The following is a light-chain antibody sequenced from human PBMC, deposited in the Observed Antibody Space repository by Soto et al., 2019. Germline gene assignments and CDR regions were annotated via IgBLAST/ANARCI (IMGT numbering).Light chain of an antibody. J-gene: IGLJ1*01. CDR3: TSYTTSSTYV. CDR1: SSDVGGYNF. CDR2: DVN. Sequence: QSVLTQPASVSGSPGQSITISSTGTSSDVGGYNFVSWYQHHPGKAPKLIIYDVNNRPSGVSNRFSGSKSGNTASLTISGLQAEDEADYYCTSYTTSSTYVFGTGTKLTVL. V-gene: IGLV2-14*03.